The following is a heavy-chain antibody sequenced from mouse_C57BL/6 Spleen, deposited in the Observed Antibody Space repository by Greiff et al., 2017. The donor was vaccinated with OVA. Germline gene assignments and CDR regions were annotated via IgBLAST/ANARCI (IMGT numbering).Heavy chain of an antibody. D-gene: IGHD2-5*01. CDR1: GYTFTSYW. V-gene: IGHV1-52*01. CDR2: IDPSDSET. Sequence: VQLQQPGAELVRPGSSVKLSCKASGYTFTSYWMHWVKQRPIQGLEWIGNIDPSDSETHYNQKFKDKATLTVDKSSSTAYMQLSSLTSEDSAVYYCARWGSNYDYYAMDYWGQGTSVTVSS. CDR3: ARWGSNYDYYAMDY. J-gene: IGHJ4*01.